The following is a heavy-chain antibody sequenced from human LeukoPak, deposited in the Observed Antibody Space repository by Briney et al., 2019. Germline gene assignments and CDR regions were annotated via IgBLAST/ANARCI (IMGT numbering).Heavy chain of an antibody. J-gene: IGHJ5*02. V-gene: IGHV1-2*02. Sequence: GASVKVSCKASGYTFTGYYMHWVRQAPGQGLEWMGWINPNSGGTNYAQKFQGRVTMIRGTSVSTAYMELSRLRSDDTAVYYCARETEELGMDWFDPWGQGTLVTVSS. CDR3: ARETEELGMDWFDP. CDR1: GYTFTGYY. CDR2: INPNSGGT. D-gene: IGHD7-27*01.